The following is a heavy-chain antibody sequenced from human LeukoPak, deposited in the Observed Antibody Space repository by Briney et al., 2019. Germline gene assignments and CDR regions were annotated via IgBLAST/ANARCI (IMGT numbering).Heavy chain of an antibody. J-gene: IGHJ4*02. Sequence: SGGSLRLSCAASGFTFSSYAMHWVRQAPGKGLEWVAVISYDGSNKYYADSVKGRFTISRDNSKNTLYLQMNGLRAEDTAVYYCARDGVVVITYYFDYWGQGTLVTVSS. CDR1: GFTFSSYA. D-gene: IGHD3-22*01. V-gene: IGHV3-30-3*01. CDR3: ARDGVVVITYYFDY. CDR2: ISYDGSNK.